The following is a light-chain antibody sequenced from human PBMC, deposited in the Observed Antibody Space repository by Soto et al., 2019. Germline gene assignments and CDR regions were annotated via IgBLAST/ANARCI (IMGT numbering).Light chain of an antibody. CDR2: DVS. J-gene: IGKJ1*01. CDR3: QQYNTWRT. V-gene: IGKV3-15*01. CDR1: QSVGNN. Sequence: EIVMTQSPGTLSVSPGERATLSCRASQSVGNNLAWYQQKPGQAHRLIIYDVSASATGTRVSYSGSGSGKELTLTISSLQFEEFAVYYCQQYNTWRTFGQGTKVEI.